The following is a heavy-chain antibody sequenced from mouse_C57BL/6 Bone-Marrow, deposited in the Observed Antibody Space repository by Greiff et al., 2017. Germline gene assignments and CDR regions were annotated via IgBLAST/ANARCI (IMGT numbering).Heavy chain of an antibody. J-gene: IGHJ1*03. D-gene: IGHD1-1*01. V-gene: IGHV5-6*01. CDR3: ARPPYYCGDSYGYVDV. CDR2: ISSGGSYT. CDR1: GFTFSSYG. Sequence: EVKVVESGGDLVKPGGSLKLSCAASGFTFSSYGMSWVRQTPDKRLEWVATISSGGSYTSSPDSVKGRFTISRDNAKNTLYLQMSSLKSEDTAMYYCARPPYYCGDSYGYVDVWGTGTTVTVSS.